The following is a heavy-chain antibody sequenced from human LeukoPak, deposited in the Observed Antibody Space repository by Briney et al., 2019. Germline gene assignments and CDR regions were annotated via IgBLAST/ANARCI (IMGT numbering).Heavy chain of an antibody. D-gene: IGHD3-10*01. Sequence: PGGSLRLSCAASGFTFSSYWMSWVRQAPGKGLEWVANIKQDGSEKYYVDSVKGRFTISRDNAKNSLYLQMNSPRVEDTAVYYCAKDRGIISDYWGQGTLVTVSS. CDR3: AKDRGIISDY. CDR2: IKQDGSEK. CDR1: GFTFSSYW. V-gene: IGHV3-7*03. J-gene: IGHJ4*02.